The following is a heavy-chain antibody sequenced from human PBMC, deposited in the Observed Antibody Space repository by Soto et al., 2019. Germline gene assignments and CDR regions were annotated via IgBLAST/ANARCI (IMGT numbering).Heavy chain of an antibody. CDR1: GFTFSSYA. D-gene: IGHD6-19*01. J-gene: IGHJ4*02. CDR3: AKLARGSSGWYVGYFDY. Sequence: EVQLLESGGGLVQPGGSLRLSCAASGFTFSSYAMSWVRQAPGKGLEWVSAISGSGGSTYYADSVKGRFTISRDNSKNTLYLQMNSLRAEDTAVYYCAKLARGSSGWYVGYFDYWGQGTLVTVSS. CDR2: ISGSGGST. V-gene: IGHV3-23*01.